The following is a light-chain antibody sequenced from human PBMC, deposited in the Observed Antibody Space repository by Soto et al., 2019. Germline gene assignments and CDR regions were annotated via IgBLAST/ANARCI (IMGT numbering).Light chain of an antibody. CDR1: QSVSNY. J-gene: IGKJ4*01. CDR3: QQRNNRPLT. V-gene: IGKV3-11*01. Sequence: EIVLTQSPATLSLSPGERATLSCRSSQSVSNYLAWYQQRPGQAPMLLIYDASNRATVIIPARFSGSGSGTDFTLTISILEPEDFAVYYCQQRNNRPLTFGGGTKVEIK. CDR2: DAS.